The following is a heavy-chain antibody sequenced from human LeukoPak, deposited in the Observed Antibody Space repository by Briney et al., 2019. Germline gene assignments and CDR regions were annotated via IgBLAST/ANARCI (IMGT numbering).Heavy chain of an antibody. J-gene: IGHJ3*02. CDR2: IYYSGST. CDR3: ARVEDILTGRAFDI. CDR1: GGSISSGDYY. Sequence: SSQTLSLTCTVSGGSISSGDYYWSWIRQPPGKGPEWIGYIYYSGSTYYNPSLKSRVTISVDTSKNQFSLKLSSVTAADTAVYYCARVEDILTGRAFDIWGQGTMVTVSS. D-gene: IGHD3-9*01. V-gene: IGHV4-30-4*01.